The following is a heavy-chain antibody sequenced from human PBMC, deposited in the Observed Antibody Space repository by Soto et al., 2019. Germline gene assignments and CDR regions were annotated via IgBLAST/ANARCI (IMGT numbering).Heavy chain of an antibody. D-gene: IGHD4-17*01. CDR3: AKDVYNSVNPSSGFDY. V-gene: IGHV3-9*01. J-gene: IGHJ4*02. Sequence: EAQLVESGGGLVQPGRSLRLSCAASGFTFDDYAMYWVRQAPGKGLEWVSGISWNSGSIGYADSVKGRFTISRDNAKNSLYLQMNSLRAEDTALYYCAKDVYNSVNPSSGFDYWGQGTLVTVSS. CDR2: ISWNSGSI. CDR1: GFTFDDYA.